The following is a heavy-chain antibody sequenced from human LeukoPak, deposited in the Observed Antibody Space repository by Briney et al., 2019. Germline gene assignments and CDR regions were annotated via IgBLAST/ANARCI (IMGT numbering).Heavy chain of an antibody. D-gene: IGHD5-18*01. CDR2: ISGSGGST. CDR1: GFTFSSYA. V-gene: IGHV3-23*01. Sequence: PGGSLRLSCAASGFTFSSYAMSWVRQAPGKGLEWVSAISGSGGSTYYADSVKGRSTISRDNSKNTLYLQMNSLRAEDTAVYYCAKDSPDTAMGYYYYYGMDVWGQGTTVTVSS. CDR3: AKDSPDTAMGYYYYYGMDV. J-gene: IGHJ6*02.